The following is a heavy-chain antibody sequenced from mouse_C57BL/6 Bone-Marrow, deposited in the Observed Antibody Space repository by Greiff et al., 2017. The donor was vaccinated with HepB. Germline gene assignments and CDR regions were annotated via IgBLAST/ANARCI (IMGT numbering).Heavy chain of an antibody. V-gene: IGHV5-9-1*02. CDR2: ISSGGDYI. J-gene: IGHJ1*03. D-gene: IGHD2-2*01. CDR3: TRDNMVTTLSWYFDV. CDR1: GFTFSSYA. Sequence: EVMLVESGEGLVKPGGSLKLSCAASGFTFSSYAMSWVRQTPEKRLEWVAYISSGGDYIYYADTVKGRFTISRDNARNTLYLQMSSLKSEDTAMYYCTRDNMVTTLSWYFDVWGTGTTVTVSS.